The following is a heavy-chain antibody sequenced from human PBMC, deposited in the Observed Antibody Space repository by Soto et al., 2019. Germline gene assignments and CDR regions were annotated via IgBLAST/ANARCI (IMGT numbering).Heavy chain of an antibody. J-gene: IGHJ6*02. D-gene: IGHD3-10*01. V-gene: IGHV1-18*01. CDR1: GYTFTNYG. CDR2: ISGYNGDT. Sequence: QVQLVQSGAEVKKPGASVKVSCKASGYTFTNYGISWVRQAPGQGLEWMGWISGYNGDTDYAQKVQGRVTMTTHTAARTVYMEPRSLSPDGAAVYYCAREGIRPYYYYGMDVWGQGTTVTVSS. CDR3: AREGIRPYYYYGMDV.